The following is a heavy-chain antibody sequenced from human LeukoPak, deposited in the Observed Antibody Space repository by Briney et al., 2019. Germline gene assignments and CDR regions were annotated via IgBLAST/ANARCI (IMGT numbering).Heavy chain of an antibody. Sequence: ASVKVSCKASGGTFSSYAISWVRQAPGQGLEWMGGIIPILGTANYAQKFQGRVTITADESTSTAYMELSSLRSEDTAVYYCARGIPGQWLGIHYFDYWGQGTLVTVSS. D-gene: IGHD6-19*01. CDR1: GGTFSSYA. CDR3: ARGIPGQWLGIHYFDY. J-gene: IGHJ4*02. V-gene: IGHV1-69*13. CDR2: IIPILGTA.